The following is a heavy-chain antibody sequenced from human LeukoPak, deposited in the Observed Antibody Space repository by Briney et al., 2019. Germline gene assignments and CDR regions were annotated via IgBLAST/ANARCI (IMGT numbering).Heavy chain of an antibody. V-gene: IGHV3-30*18. J-gene: IGHJ4*02. CDR2: ISYDGSNK. Sequence: PGGSLRLSCAASGFTFSSYGMHWVRQAPGKGLEWVAVISYDGSNKYYADSVKGRFTISRDNSKNTPYLQMNSLRAEDTAVYYCAKSLGLPSGTNHSGDYWGQGTLVTVSS. D-gene: IGHD3-10*01. CDR1: GFTFSSYG. CDR3: AKSLGLPSGTNHSGDY.